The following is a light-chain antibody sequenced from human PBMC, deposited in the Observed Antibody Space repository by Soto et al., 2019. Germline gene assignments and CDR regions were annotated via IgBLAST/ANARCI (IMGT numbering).Light chain of an antibody. CDR2: DVS. CDR1: SSDVGGYNY. V-gene: IGLV2-11*01. J-gene: IGLJ1*01. Sequence: QSALTQPRSVSVSPGQSITISCTGTSSDVGGYNYVSWYRQHPGKAPKLMIYDVSKRPSGVPDRFSGSKSGNTASLTISGLQAEDEADYFCCSYAGSYTQDVFGTGTKRTVL. CDR3: CSYAGSYTQDV.